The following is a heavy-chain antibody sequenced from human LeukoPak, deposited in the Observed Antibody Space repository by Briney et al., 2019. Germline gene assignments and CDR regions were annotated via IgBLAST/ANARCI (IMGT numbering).Heavy chain of an antibody. CDR3: ARGSDGWFDFDY. J-gene: IGHJ4*02. D-gene: IGHD6-19*01. CDR2: IYSTGGK. CDR1: QFSVTTNY. V-gene: IGHV3-66*01. Sequence: QPGGSLRLSCAASQFSVTTNYMSWVRQAPGKGLEWVSIIYSTGGKYYADSVKGRFTISRDNSKHTLNLQMNSLRAEDTAIYYCARGSDGWFDFDYWGQGILVNVSS.